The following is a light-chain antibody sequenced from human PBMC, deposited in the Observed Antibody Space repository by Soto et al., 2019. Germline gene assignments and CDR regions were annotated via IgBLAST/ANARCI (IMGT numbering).Light chain of an antibody. CDR2: EVS. CDR1: SSDVGGYNY. J-gene: IGLJ1*01. V-gene: IGLV2-14*01. Sequence: QSAFTEPACVSGSPGRLITICCTGSSSDVGGYNYVSWYEQHLGKAPKLMIYEVSTRPSGVSNRFSGSKSGNTASLTISGLQAEDEADYYCSSYTSSSTLVVFGTATKVTVL. CDR3: SSYTSSSTLVV.